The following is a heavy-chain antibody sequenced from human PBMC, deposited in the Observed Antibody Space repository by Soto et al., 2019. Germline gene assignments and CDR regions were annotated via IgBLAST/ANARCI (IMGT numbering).Heavy chain of an antibody. CDR1: GGSISSSSYY. J-gene: IGHJ4*02. CDR2: IYYSGST. D-gene: IGHD3-22*01. V-gene: IGHV4-39*01. CDR3: AGSYDSSGYYSGYFDY. Sequence: ETLSLTCTVSGGSISSSSYYWGWIRQPPGKGLEWIGSIYYSGSTYYNPSLKRRVTISVDTSKNQFSLKLSSVTAADTAVYSCAGSYDSSGYYSGYFDYWGQGTLVTVSS.